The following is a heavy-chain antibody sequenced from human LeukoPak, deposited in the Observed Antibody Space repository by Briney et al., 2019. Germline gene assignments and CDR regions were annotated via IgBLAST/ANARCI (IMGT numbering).Heavy chain of an antibody. CDR3: ARYFDWLSPGLNYYYYMDV. Sequence: ASVKVSCKASGYTFTGYYMHWVRQAPGQGLEWMGWINPNSGGTNYAQKFQGRVTMTRDTSISTAYMELSRLRSDDTAVYYCARYFDWLSPGLNYYYYMDVWGKGTTVTISS. J-gene: IGHJ6*03. CDR2: INPNSGGT. V-gene: IGHV1-2*02. D-gene: IGHD3-9*01. CDR1: GYTFTGYY.